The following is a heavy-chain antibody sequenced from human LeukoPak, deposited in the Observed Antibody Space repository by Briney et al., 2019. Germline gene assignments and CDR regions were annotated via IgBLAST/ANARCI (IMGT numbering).Heavy chain of an antibody. CDR3: ESAGQIVATSPDAFDI. Sequence: ASVKVSCKASGYTFTGFYMHWVRQAPGQGLEWMGWINPNSGGTNYAQKFQGRVTMTRDTSISTAYMELSRLRSDATAVYYCESAGQIVATSPDAFDIWGQGTMVTVSS. V-gene: IGHV1-2*02. CDR2: INPNSGGT. CDR1: GYTFTGFY. D-gene: IGHD5-12*01. J-gene: IGHJ3*02.